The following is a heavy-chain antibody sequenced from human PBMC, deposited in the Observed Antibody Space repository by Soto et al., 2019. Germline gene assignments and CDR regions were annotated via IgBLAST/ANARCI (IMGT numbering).Heavy chain of an antibody. D-gene: IGHD2-2*01. CDR2: IYYSGST. CDR1: GGSISSYY. J-gene: IGHJ4*02. V-gene: IGHV4-59*01. Sequence: SETLSLTCTVSGGSISSYYWSWIRQPPGKGLEWIGYIYYSGSTNYNPSLKSRVTISVDTSKNQFSLKLSSVTAADTAVYYCASSTYCSSTSCYGSFDYWGQGTLVTVSS. CDR3: ASSTYCSSTSCYGSFDY.